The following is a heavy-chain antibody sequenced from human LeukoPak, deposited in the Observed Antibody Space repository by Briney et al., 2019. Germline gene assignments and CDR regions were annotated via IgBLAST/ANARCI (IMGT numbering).Heavy chain of an antibody. CDR3: ASIGGSSGSD. J-gene: IGHJ4*02. D-gene: IGHD3-16*01. V-gene: IGHV4-61*08. CDR2: T. CDR1: GGSLTDGDYY. Sequence: PSEALSLTCTVSGGSLTDGDYYWGWVRQPPGTGLQWIATTYEGASLKSRVTISLDTSKNQFFLRLTSVTAADTAVYYCASIGGSSGSDWGQGTLVTVSS.